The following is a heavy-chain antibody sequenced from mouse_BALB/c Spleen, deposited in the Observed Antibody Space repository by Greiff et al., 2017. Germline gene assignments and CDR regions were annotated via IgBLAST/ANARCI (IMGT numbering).Heavy chain of an antibody. CDR2: IDPADSDT. Sequence: QVQLQQPGAELVKPGAPVKLSCKASGYTFTSYWMNWVKQRPGRGLEWIGRIDPADSDTHYNQKFKDKATLTVDKSSSTAYIQLSSLTSEDSAVYYCARYDYGSGAWFAYWGQGTLVTVSA. V-gene: IGHV1-69*02. CDR1: GYTFTSYW. D-gene: IGHD1-1*01. J-gene: IGHJ3*01. CDR3: ARYDYGSGAWFAY.